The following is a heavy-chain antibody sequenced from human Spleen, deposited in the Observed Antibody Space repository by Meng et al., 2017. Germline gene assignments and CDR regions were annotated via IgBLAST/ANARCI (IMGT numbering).Heavy chain of an antibody. D-gene: IGHD3-22*01. CDR2: ISRSGTTI. CDR1: GFTFSSYE. CDR3: AKGRYDSSGYYDDYYYYYDMDV. J-gene: IGHJ6*02. Sequence: GESLKISCAASGFTFSSYEMNWVRQAPGKGLEWVSYISRSGTTIYYADSVKGRFTISRDNAKNALYLQMNSLRAEDTAVYYCAKGRYDSSGYYDDYYYYYDMDVWGQGTTVTVSS. V-gene: IGHV3-48*03.